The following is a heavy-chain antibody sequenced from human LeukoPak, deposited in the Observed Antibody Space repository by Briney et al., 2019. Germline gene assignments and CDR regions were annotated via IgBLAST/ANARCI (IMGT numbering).Heavy chain of an antibody. CDR1: GFTLSSNF. V-gene: IGHV3-53*01. CDR2: IYSGGTT. Sequence: PGRSLRLSCAASGFTLSSNFMSWVRQAPGKGLEWVSVIYSGGTTYYADSVKGRFTISRDNSKNTLYLQMNSLRAEDTAVYYCARDGYGNNYMDVWGKGTTVTVSS. J-gene: IGHJ6*03. CDR3: ARDGYGNNYMDV. D-gene: IGHD1/OR15-1a*01.